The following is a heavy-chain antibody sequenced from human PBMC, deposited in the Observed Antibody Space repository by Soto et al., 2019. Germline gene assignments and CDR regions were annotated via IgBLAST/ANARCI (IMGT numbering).Heavy chain of an antibody. CDR2: LNEDGSFT. Sequence: GGSLRLACVASEFTFIIYWMHWVRQTPGKGLVWVSRLNEDGSFTSYADSVKGRFTIFRDNAKNTLYLQMNSLRAEDTAVYYCARDLSGRADVWGQGTTVTVSS. CDR1: EFTFIIYW. V-gene: IGHV3-74*01. J-gene: IGHJ6*02. D-gene: IGHD3-10*01. CDR3: ARDLSGRADV.